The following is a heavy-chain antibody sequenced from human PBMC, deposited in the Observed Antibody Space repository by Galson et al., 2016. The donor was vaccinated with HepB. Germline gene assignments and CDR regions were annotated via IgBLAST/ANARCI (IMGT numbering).Heavy chain of an antibody. Sequence: SVKVSCKASGGTLSSSALSWVRQAPGQGLEWLGGIIPILPTASYAQKIQGRVTITADKSTSTAYMELSSLKSEDTAVYYCARSLYYDYVWGTYRFGACDIWGQGTMVTVSS. J-gene: IGHJ3*02. D-gene: IGHD3-16*02. CDR3: ARSLYYDYVWGTYRFGACDI. CDR1: GGTLSSSA. V-gene: IGHV1-69*06. CDR2: IIPILPTA.